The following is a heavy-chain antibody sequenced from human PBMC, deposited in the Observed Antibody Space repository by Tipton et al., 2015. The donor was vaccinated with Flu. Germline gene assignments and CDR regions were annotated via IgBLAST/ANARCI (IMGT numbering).Heavy chain of an antibody. Sequence: AVSEIPFSSYWMSWVRQAPGKGLEWVANINQDGSEKNYVDSVKGRFTISGDNTKNSLFLHMSSLRAEDTAVYYCARTYCSTTKCYPKNYYHFHGMDVWGQGTTVTVSS. D-gene: IGHD2-2*01. J-gene: IGHJ6*02. CDR1: EIPFSSYW. CDR2: INQDGSEK. CDR3: ARTYCSTTKCYPKNYYHFHGMDV. V-gene: IGHV3-7*01.